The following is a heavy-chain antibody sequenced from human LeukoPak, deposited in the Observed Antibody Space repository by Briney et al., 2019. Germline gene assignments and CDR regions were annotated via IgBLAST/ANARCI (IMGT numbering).Heavy chain of an antibody. J-gene: IGHJ6*02. D-gene: IGHD3-10*01. CDR1: GFTLSSNY. CDR2: IYSGGST. V-gene: IGHV3-53*01. Sequence: GGSLTLSCAASGFTLSSNYMLCLRQAPGKGLEWVSVIYSGGSTYYSDSGKGQFTISRDNSKNTLYLQMNSLRAEDTAVYYCASYGSGESYGMDVWGQGTTVTVSS. CDR3: ASYGSGESYGMDV.